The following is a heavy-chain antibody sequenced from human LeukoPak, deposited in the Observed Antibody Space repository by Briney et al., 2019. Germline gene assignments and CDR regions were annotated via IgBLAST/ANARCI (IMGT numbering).Heavy chain of an antibody. CDR3: ARRGDYVNYYYYYMDV. V-gene: IGHV4-39*01. D-gene: IGHD4-17*01. Sequence: SETLSLTCTVSGGSISSSSYYWGWIRQPPGKGLGRIGSIYYSGSPYYNPSLKSRVTISVDTSKNQFSLKLSSVTAADTAVYYCARRGDYVNYYYYYMDVWGKGTTVTVSS. CDR1: GGSISSSSYY. J-gene: IGHJ6*03. CDR2: IYYSGSP.